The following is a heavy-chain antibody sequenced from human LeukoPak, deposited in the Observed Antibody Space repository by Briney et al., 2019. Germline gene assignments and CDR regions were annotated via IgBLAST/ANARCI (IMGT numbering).Heavy chain of an antibody. Sequence: SETLSLTCAVHGVSFSAYSWSWIRQSPGRGLEWLGEIIPGGGVIYNPSLKSRATISGDTSENQFSLSLTSVTAADTAVYYCARIRCGHTDVVCYNYWGLGTLVTVSS. CDR3: ARIRCGHTDVVCYNY. CDR2: IIPGGGV. D-gene: IGHD2-21*01. V-gene: IGHV4-34*12. CDR1: GVSFSAYS. J-gene: IGHJ4*02.